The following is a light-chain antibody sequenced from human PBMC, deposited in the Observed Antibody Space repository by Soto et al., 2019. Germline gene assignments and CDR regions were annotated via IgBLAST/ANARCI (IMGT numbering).Light chain of an antibody. CDR2: LAS. CDR3: QQYSSTLLT. J-gene: IGKJ4*01. V-gene: IGKV4-1*01. Sequence: DIVMTQSPDSLAVFLGERATINCKSSQSVLFSSNNKNYLAWYQQKPGQPPKLLIYLASTREVGVPDRFSGSGSGTDFTLTISSVQAEDVAVYYCQQYSSTLLTFGGGTKVEIK. CDR1: QSVLFSSNNKNY.